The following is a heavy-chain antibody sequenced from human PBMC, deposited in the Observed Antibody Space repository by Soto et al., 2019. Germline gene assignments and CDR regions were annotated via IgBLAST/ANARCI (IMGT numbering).Heavy chain of an antibody. Sequence: QVQLQQWGAGLLKPSETLSLTCLVSGGSLSDYFWSWVRQPPGKALEWIGEINHLGRLNYNPSLKSRVTMSVDTSKNQFSLTLNSVTAADTATYYCARGGISHWAYFYYMDVWDKGTTVTVSS. D-gene: IGHD3-3*02. CDR2: INHLGRL. J-gene: IGHJ6*03. V-gene: IGHV4-34*01. CDR3: ARGGISHWAYFYYMDV. CDR1: GGSLSDYF.